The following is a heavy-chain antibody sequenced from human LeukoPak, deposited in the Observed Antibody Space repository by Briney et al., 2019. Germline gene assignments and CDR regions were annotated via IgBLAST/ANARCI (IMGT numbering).Heavy chain of an antibody. J-gene: IGHJ5*02. CDR3: AKGGYSYGSPGRNWFDP. V-gene: IGHV3-33*05. D-gene: IGHD5-18*01. Sequence: GGSLRLSCAASGFTFSSYGMHWVRQAPGKGLEWVAVISYDGSNKYYADSVKGRFTISRDNSKNTLYLQMNSLRAEDTAVYYCAKGGYSYGSPGRNWFDPWGQGTLVTVSS. CDR2: ISYDGSNK. CDR1: GFTFSSYG.